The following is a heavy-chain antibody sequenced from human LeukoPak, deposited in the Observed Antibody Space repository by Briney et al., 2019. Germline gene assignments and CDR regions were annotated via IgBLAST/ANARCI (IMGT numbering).Heavy chain of an antibody. J-gene: IGHJ3*01. D-gene: IGHD4-11*01. CDR3: ARHVTVTYDAFDL. Sequence: PSETLSLTCTVSGGSISSYFWTWIRQPPGKGPEWIGYVYYKGDTSYSPSLDSRVSISVDTSKKQFSLKLNSVTAADTAMYYCARHVTVTYDAFDLWGQGTMVTVSS. V-gene: IGHV4-59*08. CDR2: VYYKGDT. CDR1: GGSISSYF.